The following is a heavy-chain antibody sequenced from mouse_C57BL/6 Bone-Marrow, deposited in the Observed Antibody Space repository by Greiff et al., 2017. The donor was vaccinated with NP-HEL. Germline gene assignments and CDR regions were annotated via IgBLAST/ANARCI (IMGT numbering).Heavy chain of an antibody. CDR2: IRNKANGYTT. Sequence: EVHLVESGGGLVQPGGSLSLSCAASGFTFTDYYMSWVRQPPGKALEWLGFIRNKANGYTTEYSASVKGRFTISSYNSQSILYLQMNALRAEDSATYYCARYAGYYFYAIDYWGQGTSVTVSS. J-gene: IGHJ4*01. D-gene: IGHD2-3*01. V-gene: IGHV7-3*01. CDR3: ARYAGYYFYAIDY. CDR1: GFTFTDYY.